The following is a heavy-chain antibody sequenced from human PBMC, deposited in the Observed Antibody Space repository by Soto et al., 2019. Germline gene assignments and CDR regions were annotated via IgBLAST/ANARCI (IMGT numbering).Heavy chain of an antibody. J-gene: IGHJ4*02. CDR3: ARESGYDSRFDY. V-gene: IGHV4-4*07. CDR2: IYTSGST. Sequence: SDTLSLTCTVSGGSVSSYYWSWIRQPAGKGLEWIGRIYTSGSTNYIPSLKSRVTMSVDTSKNQFSLKLSSVTAADTAVYYCARESGYDSRFDYWGQGTPVTVSS. CDR1: GGSVSSYY. D-gene: IGHD5-12*01.